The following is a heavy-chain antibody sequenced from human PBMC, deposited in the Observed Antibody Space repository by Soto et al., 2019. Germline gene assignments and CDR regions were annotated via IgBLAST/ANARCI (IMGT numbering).Heavy chain of an antibody. V-gene: IGHV4-39*01. CDR3: ERHSIWLLLSDY. CDR1: GGSISPYY. Sequence: SETLSLTCTVSGGSISPYYWSWIRQPPGKGLEWIGSIYYTGNTYYNPSLKSRVTISVDTSKNQFSLKLDSVTAADTAVYFCERHSIWLLLSDYWGQGSLVTVSS. J-gene: IGHJ4*02. CDR2: IYYTGNT. D-gene: IGHD3-22*01.